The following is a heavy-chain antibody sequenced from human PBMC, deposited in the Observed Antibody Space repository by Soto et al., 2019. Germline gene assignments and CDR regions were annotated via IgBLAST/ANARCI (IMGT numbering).Heavy chain of an antibody. CDR3: ARGLVAVAGTFGWFDP. J-gene: IGHJ5*02. CDR2: TYYRSKWYN. D-gene: IGHD6-19*01. Sequence: LSLTCAISGDSVSSNSAAWNWIRHSPSRGLEWLGGTYYRSKWYNDYAVSVKSRITINPDTSKNQFSLQLNSVTPEDTAVYYCARGLVAVAGTFGWFDPWGQGTLVTVSS. CDR1: GDSVSSNSAA. V-gene: IGHV6-1*01.